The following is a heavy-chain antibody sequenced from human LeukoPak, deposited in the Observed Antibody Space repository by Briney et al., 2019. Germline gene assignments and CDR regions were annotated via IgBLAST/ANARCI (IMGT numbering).Heavy chain of an antibody. CDR3: ARDPHSGNYGNDYYYYMDV. CDR1: GFTFSSYE. D-gene: IGHD1-26*01. CDR2: ISSSGSTI. Sequence: GGSLRLSCAASGFTFSSYEMNWVRQAPGKGLEWVSYISSSGSTIYYADSVKGRFTISRDNAKNSLYLQMDSLGPEDTAVYYCARDPHSGNYGNDYYYYMDVWGKGTTVTISS. V-gene: IGHV3-48*03. J-gene: IGHJ6*03.